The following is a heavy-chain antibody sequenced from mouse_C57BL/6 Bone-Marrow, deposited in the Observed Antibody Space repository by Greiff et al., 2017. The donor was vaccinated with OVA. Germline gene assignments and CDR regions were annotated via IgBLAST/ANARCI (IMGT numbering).Heavy chain of an antibody. D-gene: IGHD2-4*01. Sequence: QVQLQQSGPELVKPGASVKISCKASGYAFSGSWMNWVKQRPGKGLEWIGRIYPGDGGTAYNEKFKGKATLTADKSSSTAYMQLSSLTSEDSAVYFCSRWGLGDYWGQGTTLTGSS. V-gene: IGHV1-82*01. J-gene: IGHJ2*01. CDR2: IYPGDGGT. CDR3: SRWGLGDY. CDR1: GYAFSGSW.